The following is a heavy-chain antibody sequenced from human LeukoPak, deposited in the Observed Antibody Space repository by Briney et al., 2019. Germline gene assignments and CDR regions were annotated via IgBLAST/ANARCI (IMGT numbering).Heavy chain of an antibody. CDR2: ISAYSGDT. V-gene: IGHV1-18*01. J-gene: IGHJ4*02. CDR1: GYTFTSSG. D-gene: IGHD5-24*01. CDR3: ARVKRRWLQSHYFDY. Sequence: ASVKVSCKASGYTFTSSGISWVRQAPGQGLEWMGWISAYSGDTDFPEKLQGRVTMTTDPSTSTVYMELRSLRSEDTAVYYCARVKRRWLQSHYFDYWGQGTLVTVSS.